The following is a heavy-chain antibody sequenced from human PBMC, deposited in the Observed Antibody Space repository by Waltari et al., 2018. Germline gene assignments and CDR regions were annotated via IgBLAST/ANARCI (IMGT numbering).Heavy chain of an antibody. V-gene: IGHV5-51*03. D-gene: IGHD4-4*01. J-gene: IGHJ4*02. Sequence: DVLLVQSGAEVKKPGESLKISCEGSGYTFTSYWIAWVRQMPGKGLEYMGIIYPGDSDTGYSPSFQGQVTISAGKSINTAYLQWGSLEASDTGLYYCARAVDGLSNPHHLDYWGQGTLVTVSS. CDR3: ARAVDGLSNPHHLDY. CDR1: GYTFTSYW. CDR2: IYPGDSDT.